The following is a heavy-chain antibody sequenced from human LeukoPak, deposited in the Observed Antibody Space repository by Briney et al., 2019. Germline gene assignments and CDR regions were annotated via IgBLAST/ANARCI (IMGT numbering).Heavy chain of an antibody. CDR3: ARSIAAGPNWFDP. V-gene: IGHV1-69*05. CDR1: GGTFSSYA. CDR2: IIPIFGTA. Sequence: ASVKVSCKASGGTFSSYAISWVRQAPGQGLEWMGRIIPIFGTANYAQKFQGRVTITTDESTSTAYMELSSLRSEDTAVYYCARSIAAGPNWFDPWGQGTLVAVSS. D-gene: IGHD6-13*01. J-gene: IGHJ5*02.